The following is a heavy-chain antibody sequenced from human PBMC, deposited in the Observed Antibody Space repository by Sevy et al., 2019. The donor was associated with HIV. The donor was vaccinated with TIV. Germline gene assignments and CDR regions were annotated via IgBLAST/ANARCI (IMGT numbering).Heavy chain of an antibody. J-gene: IGHJ3*02. V-gene: IGHV3-23*01. CDR3: AGAGDDSRDYFDASDI. D-gene: IGHD3-22*01. Sequence: GGSLRLSCAASGFTFNNYAMNWVRQAPGKGLDWVSTIFRSGDNTYYAGSVKGRFTNSRDNSNNTVSLQMNSLRAEDAALYYCAGAGDDSRDYFDASDIWGQGTVVTVSS. CDR2: IFRSGDNT. CDR1: GFTFNNYA.